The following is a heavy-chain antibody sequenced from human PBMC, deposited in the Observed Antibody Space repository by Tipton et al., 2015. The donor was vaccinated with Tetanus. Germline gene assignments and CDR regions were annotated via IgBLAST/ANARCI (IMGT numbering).Heavy chain of an antibody. CDR3: ARSLRETGYFGSQRHTYFDY. Sequence: TLSLTCAVSGGSISSSNWWSWVRQPPGKGLEWIGEIYHSGSTNYNPSLKSRVTISVDKSKNQFSLKLSSVTAADTAVYYCARSLRETGYFGSQRHTYFDYWGQGTLVTVSP. CDR2: IYHSGST. J-gene: IGHJ4*02. V-gene: IGHV4-4*02. D-gene: IGHD3-9*01. CDR1: GGSISSSNW.